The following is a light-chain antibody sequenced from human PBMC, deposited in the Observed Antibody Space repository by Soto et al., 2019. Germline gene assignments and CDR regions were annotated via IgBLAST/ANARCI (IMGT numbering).Light chain of an antibody. V-gene: IGLV2-14*03. CDR2: DVT. CDR1: SSDVGAHNY. CDR3: SSYTTSSTYV. Sequence: QSALTQPASVSGSPGQSITISCTGTSSDVGAHNYVSWYQQHPGKAPKLMIYDVTNRPSGVSNRFSGSKSGYTASLTISGLQAEDEADYYCSSYTTSSTYVFGTGTKVTVL. J-gene: IGLJ1*01.